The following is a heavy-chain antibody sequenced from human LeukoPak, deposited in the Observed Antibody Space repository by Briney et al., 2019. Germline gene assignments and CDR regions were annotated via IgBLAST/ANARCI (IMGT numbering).Heavy chain of an antibody. CDR3: ASLEGPVDI. D-gene: IGHD2-15*01. J-gene: IGHJ2*01. CDR2: IYYTGSS. V-gene: IGHV4-39*01. Sequence: PSETLSLTCTVSGGSVNTYYWHWIRHPPGKGLVWIWSIYYTGSSDNNTSLKSRVTISLDVSMHQISRNLNSLTPAYKAVNYCASLEGPVDIWRRGTVVSVS. CDR1: GGSVNTYY.